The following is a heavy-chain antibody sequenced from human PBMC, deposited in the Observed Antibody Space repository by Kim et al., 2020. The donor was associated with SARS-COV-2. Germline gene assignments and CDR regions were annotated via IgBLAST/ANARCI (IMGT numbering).Heavy chain of an antibody. V-gene: IGHV4-34*01. CDR2: INHSGNT. CDR1: VGSLSGYH. Sequence: SETLSLTCAVYVGSLSGYHWTWIRQPPGKGLEWIGEINHSGNTNCNPSLKSRVTISLDTSKNQFSLTLRSMTAADTAVYYCARGRAGVVPSPILGIGPHYDCYAVDVWGQGTTVTVSS. J-gene: IGHJ6*02. CDR3: ARGRAGVVPSPILGIGPHYDCYAVDV. D-gene: IGHD3-3*01.